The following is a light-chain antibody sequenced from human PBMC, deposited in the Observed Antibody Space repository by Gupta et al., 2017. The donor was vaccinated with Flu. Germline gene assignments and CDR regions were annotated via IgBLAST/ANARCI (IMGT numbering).Light chain of an antibody. CDR1: SSDFASSNR. V-gene: IGLV2-18*01. CDR2: EVN. J-gene: IGLJ2*01. CDR3: SLYTTTVTPIQ. Sequence: TSSCTATSSDFASSNRVTWYQQPPGTAPKLIIYEVNNRPSGVPDRFSGSKSGNTAALTISGLQAEDEADYYCSLYTTTVTPIQFGGGTKLTVL.